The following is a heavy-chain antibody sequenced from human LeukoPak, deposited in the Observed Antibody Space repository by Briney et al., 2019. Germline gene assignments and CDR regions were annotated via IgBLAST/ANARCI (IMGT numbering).Heavy chain of an antibody. Sequence: GGSLRLSCAASGFTFSSYAMSWVRQAPGKGLEWVSAISGSGGSTYYADSVKGRFTISRDNSKNTLYLQMNSLRAGDTAVYYCAKYPYDSSGYYETRYFDYWGQGTLVTVSS. CDR3: AKYPYDSSGYYETRYFDY. D-gene: IGHD3-22*01. J-gene: IGHJ4*02. CDR2: ISGSGGST. CDR1: GFTFSSYA. V-gene: IGHV3-23*01.